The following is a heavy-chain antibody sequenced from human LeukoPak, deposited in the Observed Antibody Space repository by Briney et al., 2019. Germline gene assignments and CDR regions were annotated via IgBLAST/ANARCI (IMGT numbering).Heavy chain of an antibody. CDR3: AILRGYSYGYVDY. J-gene: IGHJ4*02. D-gene: IGHD5-18*01. V-gene: IGHV3-21*01. CDR2: ISSSSSYM. Sequence: PGGSLRLSCAASGFTFSSYSMNWVRQAPGKGLEWVSSISSSSSYMYYADSVEGRFTISRDNAKNSLYLQMNSLRAEDTAVYYCAILRGYSYGYVDYWGQGTLVTVSS. CDR1: GFTFSSYS.